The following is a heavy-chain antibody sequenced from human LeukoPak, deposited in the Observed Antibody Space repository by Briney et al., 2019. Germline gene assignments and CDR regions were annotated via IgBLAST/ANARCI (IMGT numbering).Heavy chain of an antibody. D-gene: IGHD1-26*01. J-gene: IGHJ6*02. Sequence: PGGSLRLSCAASGFTFISYAMSWVRQAPGKGLEWVSSLSGNAGRPYYADSVKGRFTISRDNPKNTLYLQMNSLRAEDTAVYYCAKDHRDSGNYYYYYGLDVWGQGTVVTVSS. V-gene: IGHV3-23*01. CDR3: AKDHRDSGNYYYYYGLDV. CDR2: LSGNAGRP. CDR1: GFTFISYA.